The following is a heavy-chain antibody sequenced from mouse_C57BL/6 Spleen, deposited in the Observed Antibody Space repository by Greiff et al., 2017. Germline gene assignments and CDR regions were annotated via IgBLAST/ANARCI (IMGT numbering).Heavy chain of an antibody. Sequence: VKLMESGAELVKPGASVKISCKASGYAFSSYWMNWVKQRPGKGLEWIGQIYPGDGDTNYNGKFKGKATLTADKSSSTAYMQLSSLTSEDSAVYFCARPLTVVAYYYAMDYWGQGTSVTVSS. CDR2: IYPGDGDT. D-gene: IGHD1-1*01. J-gene: IGHJ4*01. CDR3: ARPLTVVAYYYAMDY. V-gene: IGHV1-80*01. CDR1: GYAFSSYW.